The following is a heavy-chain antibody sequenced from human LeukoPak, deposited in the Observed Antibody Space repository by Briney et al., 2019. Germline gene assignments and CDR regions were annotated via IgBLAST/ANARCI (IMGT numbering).Heavy chain of an antibody. V-gene: IGHV4-59*01. CDR1: GGSISSYY. J-gene: IGHJ4*02. Sequence: PSETLSLTCTVSGGSISSYYWSWIRQPPGKGLEWIGYIYYSGSTNYNPSLKRRVTISVDSSKNQFSLMLSSETAADTAVYYCARLSGGNYFDYWGQGTLVTVSS. D-gene: IGHD3-10*01. CDR3: ARLSGGNYFDY. CDR2: IYYSGST.